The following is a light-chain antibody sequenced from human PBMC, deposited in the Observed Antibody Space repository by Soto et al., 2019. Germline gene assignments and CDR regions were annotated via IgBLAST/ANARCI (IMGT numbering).Light chain of an antibody. J-gene: IGLJ1*01. CDR1: SSDVGGYNY. V-gene: IGLV2-11*01. Sequence: QSALTQPRSVTGSHGQSVTISCTGTSSDVGGYNYVSWYQQHPGKAPKLMIYDVSKRPSGVPDRFSGSKSGNTASLTISGLQADDEADYYCCSYAGSYYLFGTGTKLTVL. CDR3: CSYAGSYYL. CDR2: DVS.